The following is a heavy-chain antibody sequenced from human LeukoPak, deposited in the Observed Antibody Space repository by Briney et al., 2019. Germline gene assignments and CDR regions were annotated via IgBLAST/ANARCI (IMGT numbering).Heavy chain of an antibody. CDR3: AKDLSYGDTSYFYYYMDV. J-gene: IGHJ6*03. Sequence: PGGSLRLSCAASGFIYSNFAMNWVRQAPGKGLELVSVISGSGGSSFYADSVKGRFIISRDNSKNTLYLQMNSLRVEDTAQYYCAKDLSYGDTSYFYYYMDVWGKGTTVTVSS. V-gene: IGHV3-23*01. D-gene: IGHD4-17*01. CDR2: ISGSGGSS. CDR1: GFIYSNFA.